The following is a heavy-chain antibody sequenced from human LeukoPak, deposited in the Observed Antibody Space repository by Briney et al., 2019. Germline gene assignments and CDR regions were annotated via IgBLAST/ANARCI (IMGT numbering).Heavy chain of an antibody. J-gene: IGHJ4*02. D-gene: IGHD2-8*01. CDR2: IYTSGST. Sequence: SETLSLTCTVSGGSISSYYWSWIRQPAGKGLEWIGRIYTSGSTNYNPSLKSRVTMSVDTSKNQFSLKLSSVTAADTAVYYCAREPDCTNGVCYLPNFDYWGQGTLVTVSS. CDR3: AREPDCTNGVCYLPNFDY. V-gene: IGHV4-4*07. CDR1: GGSISSYY.